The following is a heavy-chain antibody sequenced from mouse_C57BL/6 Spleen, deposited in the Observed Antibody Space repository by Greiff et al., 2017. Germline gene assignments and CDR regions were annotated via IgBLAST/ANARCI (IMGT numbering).Heavy chain of an antibody. CDR3: AIYDGYYDFDY. V-gene: IGHV1-74*01. J-gene: IGHJ2*01. CDR1: GYTFTSYW. Sequence: VQLQQPGAELVKPGASVKVSCKASGYTFTSYWMHWVKQRPGQGLEWIGRIHPSDSYTNYNQKFKGKATLTVDKSSSTAYMQLSSLTSEDSAVYYCAIYDGYYDFDYWGQGTTLTVSS. CDR2: IHPSDSYT. D-gene: IGHD2-3*01.